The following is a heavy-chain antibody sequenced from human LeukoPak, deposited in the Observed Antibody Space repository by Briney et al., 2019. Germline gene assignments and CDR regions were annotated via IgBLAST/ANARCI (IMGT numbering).Heavy chain of an antibody. Sequence: PGGSLRLSCAASGFTFSSYGMSWVRQAPGKGLEWVSDISGSGGSTYYADSVKGRFTISRDNSKNTLYLQMNSLRAEDTAVYYCAKESHYSSSWYSGVGGAFDYWGQGTLVTVSS. CDR2: ISGSGGST. CDR3: AKESHYSSSWYSGVGGAFDY. J-gene: IGHJ4*02. D-gene: IGHD6-13*01. CDR1: GFTFSSYG. V-gene: IGHV3-23*01.